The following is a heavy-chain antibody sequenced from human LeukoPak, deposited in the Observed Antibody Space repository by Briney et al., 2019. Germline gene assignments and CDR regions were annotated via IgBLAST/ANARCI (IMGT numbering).Heavy chain of an antibody. CDR1: GFTFSSYG. Sequence: GGSLRLSCAASGFTFSSYGMHWVRQAPGKGLGWVAVISYDGSNKYYADSVKGRFTISRDNSKNTLFLQMNSLRAEDKAVYYCAKDSGLVRIYYYYGMDVWGQGTRSPSP. J-gene: IGHJ6*02. CDR3: AKDSGLVRIYYYYGMDV. V-gene: IGHV3-30*18. CDR2: ISYDGSNK. D-gene: IGHD3/OR15-3a*01.